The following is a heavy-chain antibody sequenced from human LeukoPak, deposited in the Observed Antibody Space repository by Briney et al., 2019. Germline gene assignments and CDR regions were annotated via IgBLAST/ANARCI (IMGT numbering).Heavy chain of an antibody. Sequence: GASVKVSCKASGYIFTSYGFAWVRQAPGQGLEWMGWISALNGNTNYAQKFQGRVTMTTDTSTSTAYVELRSLTSDDTAMYYCARDPEGVTPLDYWGQGTLVTVSS. V-gene: IGHV1-18*01. J-gene: IGHJ4*02. CDR3: ARDPEGVTPLDY. CDR2: ISALNGNT. D-gene: IGHD3-10*01. CDR1: GYIFTSYG.